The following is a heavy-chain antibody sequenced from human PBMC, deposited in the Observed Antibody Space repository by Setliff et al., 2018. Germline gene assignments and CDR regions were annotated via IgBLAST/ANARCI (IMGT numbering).Heavy chain of an antibody. CDR3: ARASYHYWYFDL. J-gene: IGHJ2*01. Sequence: AGGSLRLSCAASGFTFSTYWMHWVRQVPGKGLVWVSRIGTDGSGTEYADSVKGRFTVSRDNAKNSLYLQVNSLRAEDTAVYYCARASYHYWYFDLWGRGTLVTVSS. CDR2: IGTDGSGT. D-gene: IGHD2-2*01. CDR1: GFTFSTYW. V-gene: IGHV3-74*03.